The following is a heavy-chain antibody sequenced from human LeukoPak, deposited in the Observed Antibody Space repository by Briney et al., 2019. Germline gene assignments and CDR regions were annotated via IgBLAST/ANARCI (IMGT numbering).Heavy chain of an antibody. CDR3: AKFNRQYCSSIGCYGGFDY. J-gene: IGHJ4*02. V-gene: IGHV3-30*04. CDR2: ISYDGSNK. CDR1: GFTFSNYA. D-gene: IGHD2-2*01. Sequence: GRSLRLSCAASGFTFSNYAMHWVRQAPGKGLEWVAIISYDGSNKYSADSVKGRFTISRDNSKKTLYLQMNSLRAEDTAVYYCAKFNRQYCSSIGCYGGFDYWGQGTLVTVSS.